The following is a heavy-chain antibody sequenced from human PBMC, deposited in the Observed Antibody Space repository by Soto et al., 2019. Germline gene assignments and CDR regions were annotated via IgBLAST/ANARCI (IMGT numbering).Heavy chain of an antibody. CDR3: ARDSQRANPSYFDS. D-gene: IGHD1-26*01. CDR2: RYFRSNWYA. Sequence: PSQTLSLTCAISGDSVSSNNASWNLIRQSPSRGLEWLGRRYFRSNWYADYAGSLRGRININPDTSRNQFSLQLSSVSPEDTAVYYCARDSQRANPSYFDSWGQGILVTVYS. CDR1: GDSVSSNNAS. J-gene: IGHJ4*02. V-gene: IGHV6-1*01.